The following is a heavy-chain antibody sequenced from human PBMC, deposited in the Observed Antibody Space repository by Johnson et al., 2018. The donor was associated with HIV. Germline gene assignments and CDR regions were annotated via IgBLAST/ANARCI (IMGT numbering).Heavy chain of an antibody. CDR2: IKSKTDGGTT. CDR3: TTGSLVANDAFDI. CDR1: GFPFSNAW. J-gene: IGHJ3*02. Sequence: EQLEESGGNLVQPGGSLRLSCAASGFPFSNAWMSWVRQAPGKGLEWVGRIKSKTDGGTTDYAAPVKGRFTISRDDSKNTLYLQMNSLKTEDPAVYYCTTGSLVANDAFDIWGQGTMVTVSS. V-gene: IGHV3-15*01. D-gene: IGHD5-12*01.